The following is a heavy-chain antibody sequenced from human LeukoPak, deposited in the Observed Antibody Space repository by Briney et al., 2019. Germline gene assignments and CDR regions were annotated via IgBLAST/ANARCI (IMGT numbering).Heavy chain of an antibody. D-gene: IGHD2-8*01. Sequence: PSETLSLTCTVSGGPISGYYWNWIRQPPGKGLEWIGSIYYSGRTSFNGSLKTRITMSVDTSKNQFSLKLSSVTAADTAVYYCATELMVYAIGYWGQGTLVTVSS. CDR1: GGPISGYY. CDR2: IYYSGRT. V-gene: IGHV4-59*12. CDR3: ATELMVYAIGY. J-gene: IGHJ4*02.